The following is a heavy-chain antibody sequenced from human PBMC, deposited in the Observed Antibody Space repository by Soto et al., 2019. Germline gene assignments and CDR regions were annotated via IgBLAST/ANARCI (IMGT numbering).Heavy chain of an antibody. V-gene: IGHV3-48*02. D-gene: IGHD6-6*01. CDR2: ISSSSSTI. Sequence: GSLRLSCAASGFTFSSYSMNWVRQAPGKGLEWVSYISSSSSTIYYADSVKGRFTISRDNAKNSLYLQMNSLRDEDTAVYYCARDTVIKQLVQDWFDPWGQGTLVTVSS. CDR1: GFTFSSYS. J-gene: IGHJ5*02. CDR3: ARDTVIKQLVQDWFDP.